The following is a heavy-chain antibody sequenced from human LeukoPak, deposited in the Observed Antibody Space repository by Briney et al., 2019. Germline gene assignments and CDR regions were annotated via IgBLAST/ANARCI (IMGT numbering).Heavy chain of an antibody. J-gene: IGHJ4*02. CDR1: GGSISSGGYY. CDR2: IYYSGST. Sequence: SETLSLTCTVSGGSISSGGYYWSWIRQHPGKGLEWIGYIYYSGSTYYNPSLKSRVTISVDTSKNQFSLKLSSVTAADTAVYYCARCDTVTTSFDYWGQGTLVTVSS. D-gene: IGHD4-17*01. CDR3: ARCDTVTTSFDY. V-gene: IGHV4-31*03.